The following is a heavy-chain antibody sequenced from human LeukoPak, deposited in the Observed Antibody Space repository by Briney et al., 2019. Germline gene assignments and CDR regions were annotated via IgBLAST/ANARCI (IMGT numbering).Heavy chain of an antibody. CDR3: ARDLGVVPAARGYYYYYGMDV. CDR2: MNPNSGNT. V-gene: IGHV1-8*01. D-gene: IGHD2-2*01. J-gene: IGHJ6*02. CDR1: GYTFTSYD. Sequence: ASVKVSCKASGYTFTSYDINWVRHATGQGLEWMGWMNPNSGNTGNAQKFQGRVTMTRNTSISTDNMELSSLRSEDTAVYYCARDLGVVPAARGYYYYYGMDVWGQGTTVTVS.